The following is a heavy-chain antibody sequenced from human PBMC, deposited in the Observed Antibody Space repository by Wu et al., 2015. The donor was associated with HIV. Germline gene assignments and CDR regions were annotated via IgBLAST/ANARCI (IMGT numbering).Heavy chain of an antibody. CDR2: IIPIFGTA. CDR3: ARDIVVVPEEVGAYGMDV. V-gene: IGHV1-69*12. D-gene: IGHD2-2*01. J-gene: IGHJ6*02. CDR1: GGTFSSYA. Sequence: QVQLVQSGAEVKKPGSSVKVSCKASGGTFSSYAITWVRQAPGQGLEWMGGIIPIFGTANYAQKFQGRVTITADESTNTAYMELSSLRSEDTAVYYCARDIVVVPEEVGAYGMDVWGQGTTVTVSS.